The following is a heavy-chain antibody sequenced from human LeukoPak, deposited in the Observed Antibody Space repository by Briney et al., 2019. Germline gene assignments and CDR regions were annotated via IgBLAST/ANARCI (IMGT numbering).Heavy chain of an antibody. CDR1: GGSISSYY. J-gene: IGHJ6*03. V-gene: IGHV4-59*01. CDR2: FYYSGST. Sequence: SETLSLTCTVSGGSISSYYWSWLRQPPGKGLEWIGYFYYSGSTNYNPSLKSRVTISVDTSKNQFSLKLSSVTAADTAVYYCARTHDFWSGYYYMDVWGKGTTVTVSS. CDR3: ARTHDFWSGYYYMDV. D-gene: IGHD3-3*01.